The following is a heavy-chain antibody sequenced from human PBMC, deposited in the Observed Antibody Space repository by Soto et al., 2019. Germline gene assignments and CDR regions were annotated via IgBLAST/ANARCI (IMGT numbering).Heavy chain of an antibody. V-gene: IGHV3-23*01. CDR1: GFTFSSYA. D-gene: IGHD4-17*01. CDR2: ISGSGGST. CDR3: AKGADDYGDDIAGRYYFDY. J-gene: IGHJ4*02. Sequence: EVQLLESGGGLVQPGGSLRLSCAASGFTFSSYAMSWVRQAPGKGLEWVSAISGSGGSTYYADSVKGRFTISRDNSKNTLYLQMNSLRAEDTAVYYCAKGADDYGDDIAGRYYFDYWGQGTLVTVSS.